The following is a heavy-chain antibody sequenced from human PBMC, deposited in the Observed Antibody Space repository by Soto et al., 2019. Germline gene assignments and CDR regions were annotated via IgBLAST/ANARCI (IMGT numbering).Heavy chain of an antibody. Sequence: PSETLSLTCTVSGGSISSGDYYWSWIRQPPGKGLEWFGYIYYSGSTYYNPSLKSRVTISVDTSKNQFSLKLSSVTAADTAVYYCASYGSGSGGDYYFDYWSQGTLVTVSS. D-gene: IGHD3-10*01. V-gene: IGHV4-30-4*01. J-gene: IGHJ4*02. CDR3: ASYGSGSGGDYYFDY. CDR1: GGSISSGDYY. CDR2: IYYSGST.